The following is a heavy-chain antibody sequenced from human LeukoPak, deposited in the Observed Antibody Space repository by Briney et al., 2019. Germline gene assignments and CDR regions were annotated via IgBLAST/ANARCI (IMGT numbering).Heavy chain of an antibody. CDR1: GFTFSTSW. V-gene: IGHV3-7*01. CDR2: IQQDGSAK. D-gene: IGHD3-22*01. J-gene: IGHJ4*02. CDR3: ARFSLYDNSGYYSWLFDF. Sequence: GGSLRLSCATSGFTFSTSWMSWVRQAPGKGLEWVANIQQDGSAKYYVDSVKGRFTISRDNAKNSLYLQMNSLRAEDTAVYYCARFSLYDNSGYYSWLFDFWGQGTLVTVSS.